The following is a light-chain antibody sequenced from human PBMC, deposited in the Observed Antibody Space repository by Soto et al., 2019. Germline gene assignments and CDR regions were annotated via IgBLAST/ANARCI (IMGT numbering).Light chain of an antibody. Sequence: EIVLTQSPATLSLSPGERATLSCRASQSVSSYLAWYQQKPGQAPRLLIYDASNRATGIPVRFSGSGSGTYFTLTISSLEPDDFAVYYCQQRSDWPSTFGGGTKVQIK. CDR2: DAS. V-gene: IGKV3-11*01. J-gene: IGKJ4*01. CDR1: QSVSSY. CDR3: QQRSDWPST.